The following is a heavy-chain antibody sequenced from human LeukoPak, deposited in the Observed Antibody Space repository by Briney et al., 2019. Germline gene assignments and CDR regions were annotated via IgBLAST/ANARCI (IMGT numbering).Heavy chain of an antibody. V-gene: IGHV1-18*01. D-gene: IGHD5/OR15-5a*01. J-gene: IGHJ4*02. CDR2: ITAYNGNT. CDR3: ARGSTIAIDY. Sequence: ASVKVSCKASGYTFIRYGLSWVRQAPGQGLEWMGWITAYNGNTNYAQKFQGRVTMTTDTTTSTAYMELRSLRSYDTAVYYCARGSTIAIDYWVQGTLVSVSS. CDR1: GYTFIRYG.